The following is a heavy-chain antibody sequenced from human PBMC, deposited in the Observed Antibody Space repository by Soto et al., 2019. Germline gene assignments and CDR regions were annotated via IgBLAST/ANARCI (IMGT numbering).Heavy chain of an antibody. CDR1: GGSISSYY. J-gene: IGHJ6*03. Sequence: SETLSLTCTVSGGSISSYYWSWIRQPPGKGLEWIGYIYYSGSTNYNPSLKSRVTISVDTSKNQFSLKLSSVTAADTAVYYCARHGGTYYYMDVWGKGTTVTVSS. CDR3: ARHGGTYYYMDV. D-gene: IGHD3-16*01. CDR2: IYYSGST. V-gene: IGHV4-59*08.